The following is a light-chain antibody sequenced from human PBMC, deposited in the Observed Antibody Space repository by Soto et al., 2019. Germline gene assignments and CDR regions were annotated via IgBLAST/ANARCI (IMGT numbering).Light chain of an antibody. J-gene: IGKJ4*01. Sequence: EIVLTQSPATLSLSPGEGATLSCRASQSVRTYLAWYQQKPGQAPRLLIYDTSNRATGMPARLIGSGSGAEFTLTISSLEPEDFAVYYCQQRSNWPLTFGGGTKVEIK. CDR1: QSVRTY. CDR3: QQRSNWPLT. V-gene: IGKV3-11*01. CDR2: DTS.